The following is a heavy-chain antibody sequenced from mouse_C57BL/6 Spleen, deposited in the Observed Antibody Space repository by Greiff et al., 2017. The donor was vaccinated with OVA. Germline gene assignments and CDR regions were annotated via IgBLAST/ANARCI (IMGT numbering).Heavy chain of an antibody. CDR1: GFTFSSYA. D-gene: IGHD2-1*01. V-gene: IGHV5-9-1*02. Sequence: EVMLVESGEGLVKPGGSLKLSCAASGFTFSSYAMSWVRQTPEKRLEWVAYISSGGDYIYYADTVKGRFTISRDNARNTLYLQMSSLKSEDTAMDYCTRDLYGTAWFAYWGQGTLVTVSA. CDR3: TRDLYGTAWFAY. J-gene: IGHJ3*01. CDR2: ISSGGDYI.